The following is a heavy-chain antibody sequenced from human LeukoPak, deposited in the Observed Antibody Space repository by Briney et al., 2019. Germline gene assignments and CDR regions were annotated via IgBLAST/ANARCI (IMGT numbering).Heavy chain of an antibody. V-gene: IGHV4-31*03. J-gene: IGHJ4*02. Sequence: SQTLSLTCTVSGGSISSGGYYWSWIRQHPGKGLEWIGYIYYSWSTYYNPSLKSRVTISVDTSKNQFSLKLSSVTAADTAVYYCAREGAYCGGDCYLNYFDYWGQGTLVTVSS. CDR3: AREGAYCGGDCYLNYFDY. D-gene: IGHD2-21*02. CDR2: IYYSWST. CDR1: GGSISSGGYY.